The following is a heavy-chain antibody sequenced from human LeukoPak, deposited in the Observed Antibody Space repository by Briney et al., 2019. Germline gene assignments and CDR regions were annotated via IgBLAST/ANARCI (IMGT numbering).Heavy chain of an antibody. CDR3: ARQGDSNGYSTLDY. J-gene: IGHJ4*02. D-gene: IGHD3-22*01. CDR1: GDSVTSSTYY. Sequence: SETLSLTCTVSGDSVTSSTYYWGWIRQPPGKGLEWIGTIYHGESTYYNPSLKRPVTISAGTSKNQFSLKLTSVTAADTAVYYCARQGDSNGYSTLDYWGPGTLVTVSS. CDR2: IYHGEST. V-gene: IGHV4-39*01.